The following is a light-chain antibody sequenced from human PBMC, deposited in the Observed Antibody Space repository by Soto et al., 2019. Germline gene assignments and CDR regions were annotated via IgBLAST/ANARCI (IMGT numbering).Light chain of an antibody. CDR1: SSDVGGYNY. CDR3: SSYTSSSTLLYV. Sequence: QSVLTQPASVSGSPGQSITISCTGTSSDVGGYNYVSWYQQHPGKAPKLMIYEVSTRPSGVSNRFSGSKSGNTASLTISGLQPEDEGDYYCSSYTSSSTLLYVFGTGTKLTVL. CDR2: EVS. V-gene: IGLV2-14*01. J-gene: IGLJ1*01.